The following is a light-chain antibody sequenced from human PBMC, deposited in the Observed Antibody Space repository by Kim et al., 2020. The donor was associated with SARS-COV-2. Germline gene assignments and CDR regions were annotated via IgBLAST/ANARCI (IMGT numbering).Light chain of an antibody. J-gene: IGKJ2*01. CDR3: QQYGSSPYT. CDR2: VAS. V-gene: IGKV3-20*01. Sequence: EIVLTQSPGTLSLSPGERATLSCRASQSVSSSYFAWYQQKPGQAPRLLIYVASSRATGIPDRFSGSGSGKDFTLTISGLEPEDFAVYYCQQYGSSPYTFGQGTKLE. CDR1: QSVSSSY.